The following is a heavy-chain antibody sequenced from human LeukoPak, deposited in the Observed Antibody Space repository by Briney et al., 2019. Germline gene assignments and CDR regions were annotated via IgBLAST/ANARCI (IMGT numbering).Heavy chain of an antibody. J-gene: IGHJ5*02. CDR3: ARDIVATFWFDP. D-gene: IGHD5-12*01. CDR2: IYYSGST. CDR1: GGSISSSSYY. Sequence: SETLSLTCTVSGGSISSSSYYWGWIRQPPGKGLEWIGSIYYSGSTYYNPSLKSRATISVDTSKNQFSLKLSSVTAADTAVYYCARDIVATFWFDPWGQGTLVTVSS. V-gene: IGHV4-39*07.